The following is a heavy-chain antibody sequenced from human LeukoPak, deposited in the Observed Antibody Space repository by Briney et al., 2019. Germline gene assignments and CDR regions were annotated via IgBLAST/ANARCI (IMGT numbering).Heavy chain of an antibody. J-gene: IGHJ6*03. CDR2: INHSGST. D-gene: IGHD4-23*01. Sequence: SETLSLTCAAYGGSFSGYYWSWIRQPPGKGLEWIGEINHSGSTNYNPSLKSRVTISVDTSKNQFSLKLSSVTAADTAVYYCARNSSPYYYYYYMDVWGKGTTVTVSS. CDR1: GGSFSGYY. V-gene: IGHV4-34*01. CDR3: ARNSSPYYYYYYMDV.